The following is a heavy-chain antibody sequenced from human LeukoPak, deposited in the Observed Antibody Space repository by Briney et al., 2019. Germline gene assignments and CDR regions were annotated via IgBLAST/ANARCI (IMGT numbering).Heavy chain of an antibody. CDR2: ISYDGSNK. D-gene: IGHD2-2*01. J-gene: IGHJ4*02. V-gene: IGHV3-30*01. Sequence: GRSLRLSCAASGFTFSSYAMHWVRQAPGKGLEWVAVISYDGSNKYYADSVKGRFTISRDNSKNTLYLQMNSLRAEDTAVYYCARFRGEGGVVPAARYFDYWGQGTLVTVSS. CDR3: ARFRGEGGVVPAARYFDY. CDR1: GFTFSSYA.